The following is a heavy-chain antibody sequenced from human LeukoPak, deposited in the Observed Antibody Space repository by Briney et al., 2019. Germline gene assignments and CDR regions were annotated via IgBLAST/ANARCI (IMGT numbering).Heavy chain of an antibody. Sequence: SHTLSLTCALSGDSVSSNSAAWNWIRQSPSRGLEWLGRTYYRSKWYYDYAVSVKSRMTINPDTSKNQFSLQLNSVTPEDTAVYYCARGGSGWSVSLFDPWGQGALVTVSS. V-gene: IGHV6-1*01. CDR3: ARGGSGWSVSLFDP. D-gene: IGHD6-13*01. CDR2: TYYRSKWYY. CDR1: GDSVSSNSAA. J-gene: IGHJ5*02.